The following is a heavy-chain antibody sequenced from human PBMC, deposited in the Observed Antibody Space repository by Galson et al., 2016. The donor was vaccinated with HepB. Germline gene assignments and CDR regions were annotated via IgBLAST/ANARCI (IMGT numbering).Heavy chain of an antibody. D-gene: IGHD2-2*01. CDR1: GVSINSPSYF. J-gene: IGHJ4*02. CDR2: FYYTGRS. CDR3: ARAPDIVVVPADVYFDY. Sequence: ETLSLTCTVSGVSINSPSYFWGWLRQAPGQPPEWITTFYYTGRSDSNPSLKSRVTISGGPSENDFSLRLSSVTAADSAVYFCARAPDIVVVPADVYFDYWGQGTLVTVSS. V-gene: IGHV4-39*02.